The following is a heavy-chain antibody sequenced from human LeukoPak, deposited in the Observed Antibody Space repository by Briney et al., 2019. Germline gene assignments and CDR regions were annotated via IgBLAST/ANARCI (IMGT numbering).Heavy chain of an antibody. CDR1: GFTFSNYW. V-gene: IGHV3-7*03. CDR2: IKQDGSEK. J-gene: IGHJ4*02. D-gene: IGHD4-17*01. Sequence: GGSLRLSCAASGFTFSNYWMSWVRQAPGKGLERVANIKQDGSEKYYLDSVKRRFTISRDNAKNSLYLQMNSLRAEDTAVYYCARGQTTVTNWGQGTLVTVSS. CDR3: ARGQTTVTN.